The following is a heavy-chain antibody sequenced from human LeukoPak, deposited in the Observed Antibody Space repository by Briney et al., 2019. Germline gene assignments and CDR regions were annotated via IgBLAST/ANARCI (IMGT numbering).Heavy chain of an antibody. Sequence: GGSLRLSCAASGFTFSSYAMHWVRQAPGKGLEYVSAISSNGGSTYYANSVKGRFTISRDNSKNTLYLQMGSLRAEDMAVYYCARDQALGALDYWGQGTLVTVSS. CDR3: ARDQALGALDY. CDR2: ISSNGGST. V-gene: IGHV3-64*01. J-gene: IGHJ4*02. CDR1: GFTFSSYA. D-gene: IGHD1-26*01.